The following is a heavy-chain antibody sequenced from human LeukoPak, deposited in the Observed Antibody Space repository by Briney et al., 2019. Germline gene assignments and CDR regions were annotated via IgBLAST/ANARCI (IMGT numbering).Heavy chain of an antibody. Sequence: GGSPRLSCAASGFTFSSYAMSWVRQAPGKGLEWVSAISGSGGSTYYADSVKGRFTISRDNSKNTLYLQMNSLRAEDTAAYYCAKDRVRGYSYGLDYWGQGTLVTVSS. D-gene: IGHD5-18*01. CDR1: GFTFSSYA. J-gene: IGHJ4*02. V-gene: IGHV3-23*01. CDR3: AKDRVRGYSYGLDY. CDR2: ISGSGGST.